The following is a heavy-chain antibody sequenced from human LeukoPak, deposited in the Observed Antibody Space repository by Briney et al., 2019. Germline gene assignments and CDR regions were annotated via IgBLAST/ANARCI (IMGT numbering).Heavy chain of an antibody. CDR1: GYTFTNYE. V-gene: IGHV1-8*01. CDR3: ARGWVPIPY. D-gene: IGHD1-1*01. Sequence: ASVKVSCKASGYTFTNYEINWVRQANAQGLEWMGWVNPNSGKAGYEPKFQGRITMPRDTSINTAYMELSSLRSEDTAVYYCARGWVPIPYWGQGTLVTVSS. J-gene: IGHJ4*02. CDR2: VNPNSGKA.